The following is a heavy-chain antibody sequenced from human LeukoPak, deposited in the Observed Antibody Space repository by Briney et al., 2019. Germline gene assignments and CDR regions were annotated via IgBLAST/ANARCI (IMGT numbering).Heavy chain of an antibody. D-gene: IGHD7-27*01. V-gene: IGHV4-59*01. J-gene: IGHJ4*02. Sequence: SETLSLTCTISGASIDSYYWSWIRQPPGKGLEWIGYIYYTGTSYNPSLKSRVTISADTSKNQFSLKLISVTAADTAVYYCASRKLGNDYWGQGTLVTVSS. CDR1: GASIDSYY. CDR2: IYYTGT. CDR3: ASRKLGNDY.